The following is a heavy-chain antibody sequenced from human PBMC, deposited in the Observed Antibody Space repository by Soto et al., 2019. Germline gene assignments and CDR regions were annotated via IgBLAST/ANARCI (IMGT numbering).Heavy chain of an antibody. Sequence: GGSLRLSCAASGFTFSSYGMHWVRQAPGKGLEWVAVIWYDGSNKYYADSVKGRFTISRDNSKNTLYLQMNSLRAEDTAVYYCARDRYNAGRSHYYYGMDVWGQGTTVTVSS. J-gene: IGHJ6*02. D-gene: IGHD3-16*02. CDR2: IWYDGSNK. CDR3: ARDRYNAGRSHYYYGMDV. CDR1: GFTFSSYG. V-gene: IGHV3-33*01.